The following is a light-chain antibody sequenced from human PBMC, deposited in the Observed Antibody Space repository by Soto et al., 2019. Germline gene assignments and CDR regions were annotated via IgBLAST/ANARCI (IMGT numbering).Light chain of an antibody. Sequence: EIVLTQSPATLSLSPGERGTISCRASQSVGRYLAWYQHKPVQPPRLLIYDTSNRAPGTPGRFGGSGSGTDFTLTIISREPEDFAVYYCVQRSVWPWTVGQWNKVEVK. V-gene: IGKV3-11*01. CDR3: VQRSVWPWT. CDR1: QSVGRY. CDR2: DTS. J-gene: IGKJ1*01.